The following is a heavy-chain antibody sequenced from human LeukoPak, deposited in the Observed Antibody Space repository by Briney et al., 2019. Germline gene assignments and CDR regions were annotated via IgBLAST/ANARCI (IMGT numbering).Heavy chain of an antibody. D-gene: IGHD3-10*01. CDR3: ARLRALLWFGEHHYYFDY. CDR1: GGSISSSSYY. V-gene: IGHV4-39*01. J-gene: IGHJ4*02. CDR2: IYYGGRP. Sequence: SETLSLTCTVSGGSISSSSYYWGWIRQPPGKGLEWIGSIYYGGRPYYNPSLKSRVTIPVDTSKNQFSLKLSSVTAAETAVYYCARLRALLWFGEHHYYFDYWGQGTLVTVSS.